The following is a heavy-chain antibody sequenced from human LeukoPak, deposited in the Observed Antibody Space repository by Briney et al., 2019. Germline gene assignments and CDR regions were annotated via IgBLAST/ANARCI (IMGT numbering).Heavy chain of an antibody. CDR2: IRSKASNYAY. CDR1: GFAFSRPA. D-gene: IGHD3-10*01. Sequence: GGSLTLSCAASGFAFSRPAMHWLRQAPGKGLEWVGRIRSKASNYAYADSVSGEVSFTISRDDSKNMTLLQMNSLQAEDTAVYYGARVGLTMDRGVVSHYYYMDVWGKGTTVIVSS. CDR3: ARVGLTMDRGVVSHYYYMDV. J-gene: IGHJ6*03. V-gene: IGHV3-73*01.